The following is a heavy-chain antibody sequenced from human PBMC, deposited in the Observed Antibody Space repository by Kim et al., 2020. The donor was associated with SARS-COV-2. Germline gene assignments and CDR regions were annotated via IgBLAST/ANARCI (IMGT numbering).Heavy chain of an antibody. D-gene: IGHD6-19*01. CDR3: ASRRWSSGWSGLDY. CDR1: GFTVSSNY. Sequence: GGSLRLSCAASGFTVSSNYMSWVRQAPGKGLEWVSVIYSGGSTYYADPVKGRFTISRDNSKNTLYLQMNSLRAEDTAVYYCASRRWSSGWSGLDYWGQGTLVTVSS. CDR2: IYSGGST. J-gene: IGHJ4*02. V-gene: IGHV3-53*01.